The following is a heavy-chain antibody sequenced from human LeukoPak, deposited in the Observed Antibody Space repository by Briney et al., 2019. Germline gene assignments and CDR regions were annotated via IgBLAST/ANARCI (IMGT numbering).Heavy chain of an antibody. Sequence: GGSLRLSCAASGFTFNTYEMNWVRQTPGKGLEWVSYISTSGSIIYYADSVKGRFTISRDNAKNSLYLQMNSLRAEDTAVYYCARDQGGSWYVPFDYWGQGTLVTVSS. CDR1: GFTFNTYE. CDR2: ISTSGSII. V-gene: IGHV3-48*03. D-gene: IGHD6-13*01. CDR3: ARDQGGSWYVPFDY. J-gene: IGHJ4*02.